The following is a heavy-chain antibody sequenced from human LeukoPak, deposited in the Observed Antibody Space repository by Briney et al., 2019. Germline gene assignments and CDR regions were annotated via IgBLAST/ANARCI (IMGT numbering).Heavy chain of an antibody. CDR2: INPNSGGT. CDR3: ARIPTYYYDSSGYYDY. CDR1: GYTFTGYY. D-gene: IGHD3-22*01. J-gene: IGHJ4*02. Sequence: ASVKVSCKASGYTFTGYYMHWVRQAPGQGLEWMGWINPNSGGTNYAQKFQGRVTMTRGTSISTAYMELSRLRSDDTAVYYCARIPTYYYDSSGYYDYWGQGTLVTVSS. V-gene: IGHV1-2*02.